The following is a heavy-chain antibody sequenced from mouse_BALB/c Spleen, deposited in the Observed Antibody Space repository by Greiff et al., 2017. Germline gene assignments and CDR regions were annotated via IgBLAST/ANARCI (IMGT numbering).Heavy chain of an antibody. CDR3: ARGDSLLRSWFAY. CDR2: ISSGGST. J-gene: IGHJ3*01. Sequence: DVQLVESGGGLVKPGGSLKLSCAASGFTFSSYAMSWVRQTPEKRLEWVASISSGGSTYYPDSVKGRFTISRDNARNILYLQMSSLRSEDTAMYYCARGDSLLRSWFAYWGQGTLVTVSA. CDR1: GFTFSSYA. V-gene: IGHV5-6-5*01. D-gene: IGHD1-2*01.